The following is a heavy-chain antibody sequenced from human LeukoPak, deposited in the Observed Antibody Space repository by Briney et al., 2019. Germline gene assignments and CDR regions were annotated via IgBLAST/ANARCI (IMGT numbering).Heavy chain of an antibody. CDR1: GFTFSSYT. J-gene: IGHJ4*01. CDR2: IAGSSGYI. Sequence: GGSLRLSCAASGFTFSSYTMNWVRQAPGKGLEWVSSIAGSSGYISYADSVKGRFTISRDNAKKSLYLQTTSLTAEDTAVYYCARDRGAYCGGDCYLGFDYWGRGTLVTVSS. CDR3: ARDRGAYCGGDCYLGFDY. D-gene: IGHD2-21*02. V-gene: IGHV3-21*01.